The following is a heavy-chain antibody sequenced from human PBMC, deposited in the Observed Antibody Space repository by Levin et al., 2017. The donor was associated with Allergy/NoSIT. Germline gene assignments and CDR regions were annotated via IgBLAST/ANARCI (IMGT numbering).Heavy chain of an antibody. D-gene: IGHD4-17*01. Sequence: GGSLRLSCAASGFTFSSYAMSWVRQAPGKGLEWVSAISGSGGSTYYADSVKGRFTISRDNSKNTLSLQMNSLRAEDTAVYYCAKLHHDYGDCGYFDYWGQGTLVTVSS. J-gene: IGHJ4*02. CDR2: ISGSGGST. CDR1: GFTFSSYA. CDR3: AKLHHDYGDCGYFDY. V-gene: IGHV3-23*01.